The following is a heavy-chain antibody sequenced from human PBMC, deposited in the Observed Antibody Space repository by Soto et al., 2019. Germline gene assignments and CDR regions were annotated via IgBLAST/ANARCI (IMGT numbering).Heavy chain of an antibody. CDR2: IYATGTT. CDR3: VRDGTKTLRDWFDP. Sequence: ETLCLTCTVSGASISGFYWSWTRKSAGKGLEWIGRIYATGTTDYNPSLKSRVMMSVDTSKKQFSLKLRSVTAADTAVYYCVRDGTKTLRDWFDPWGQGISVTVSS. V-gene: IGHV4-4*07. D-gene: IGHD1-1*01. CDR1: GASISGFY. J-gene: IGHJ5*02.